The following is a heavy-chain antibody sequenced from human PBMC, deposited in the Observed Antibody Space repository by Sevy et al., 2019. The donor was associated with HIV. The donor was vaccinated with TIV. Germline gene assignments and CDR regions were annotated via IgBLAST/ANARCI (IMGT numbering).Heavy chain of an antibody. Sequence: SEALSLTCTVSGGSISSSSYYWGWIRQPPGKGLEWIGSIYYSGRTYYNPSPNNRVTISVNTSKNQFSLKLSSVTAADTAVYYCARHDYGGYFAYWGQGTLVTVSS. D-gene: IGHD4-17*01. CDR1: GGSISSSSYY. J-gene: IGHJ4*02. V-gene: IGHV4-39*01. CDR3: ARHDYGGYFAY. CDR2: IYYSGRT.